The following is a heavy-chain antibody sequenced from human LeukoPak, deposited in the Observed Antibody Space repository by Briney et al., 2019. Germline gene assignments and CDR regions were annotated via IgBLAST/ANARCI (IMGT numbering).Heavy chain of an antibody. CDR1: GFTFGDYA. Sequence: GGSLRLSCTASGFTFGDYAMSWVRQAPGKGLEWVGFIRSKAYGGTTEYAASMKGRFTISRDDSKSIAYLQMNSLKTEDTAVYYCTRGSIAAAGNYYYYGMDVWGKGTTVTVSS. V-gene: IGHV3-49*04. CDR2: IRSKAYGGTT. D-gene: IGHD6-13*01. J-gene: IGHJ6*04. CDR3: TRGSIAAAGNYYYYGMDV.